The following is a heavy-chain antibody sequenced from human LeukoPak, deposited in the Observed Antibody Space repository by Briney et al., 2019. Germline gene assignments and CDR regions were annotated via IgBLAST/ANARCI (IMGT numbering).Heavy chain of an antibody. CDR1: GDSINYHY. CDR2: IYSSASA. Sequence: SETLSLTCTVSGDSINYHYWSWIRQPAGKGLEWIGRIYSSASANYNPSLKSRVTMSLDTSKNQFSLNLTSVTAADTAVYYCARVLFTEEDAFDIWGQGTMVTVSS. CDR3: ARVLFTEEDAFDI. V-gene: IGHV4-4*07. J-gene: IGHJ3*02.